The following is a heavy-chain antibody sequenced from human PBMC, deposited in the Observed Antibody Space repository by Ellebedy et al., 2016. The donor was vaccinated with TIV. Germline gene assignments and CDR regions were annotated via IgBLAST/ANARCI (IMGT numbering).Heavy chain of an antibody. J-gene: IGHJ4*02. CDR2: IIPIFSTP. CDR1: GGTSNNYA. Sequence: SVKVSCKASGGTSNNYAINWVRQAPGQGLEWMGGIIPIFSTPNYAQKFQDRVTITADESTTTTYMALSSLRSEDTAVYYCARARDYSRGGRYPIYFFDSWGQGTLVTVSS. V-gene: IGHV1-69*13. CDR3: ARARDYSRGGRYPIYFFDS. D-gene: IGHD2-15*01.